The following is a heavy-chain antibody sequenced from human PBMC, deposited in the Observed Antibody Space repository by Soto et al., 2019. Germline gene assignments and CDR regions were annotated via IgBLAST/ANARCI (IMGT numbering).Heavy chain of an antibody. CDR1: GYTFTSYG. V-gene: IGHV1-18*04. Sequence: QVQLVQSGAEVKKPGASVKVSCKASGYTFTSYGISWVRQAPGQGLEWMGWISAYNGNTNYAQKLQGRVTMTTVTSTSTAYMELRSLRSDDTAVYYCASHQAAAGTLGWFDPWGQGTLVTVSS. CDR2: ISAYNGNT. CDR3: ASHQAAAGTLGWFDP. D-gene: IGHD6-13*01. J-gene: IGHJ5*02.